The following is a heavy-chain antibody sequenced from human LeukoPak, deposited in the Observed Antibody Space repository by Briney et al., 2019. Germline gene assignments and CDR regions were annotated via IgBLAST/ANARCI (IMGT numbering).Heavy chain of an antibody. Sequence: PGRSLRLSCAASGFTFSSYGMHWVRQAPGKGLEWVAVISYDGSNKYYADSVKGRFTISRDNSKNTPYLQMNSLRAEDTAVYYCAKDRSMVRGVPPGGMDVWGKGTTVTVSS. D-gene: IGHD3-10*01. CDR2: ISYDGSNK. V-gene: IGHV3-30*18. J-gene: IGHJ6*04. CDR1: GFTFSSYG. CDR3: AKDRSMVRGVPPGGMDV.